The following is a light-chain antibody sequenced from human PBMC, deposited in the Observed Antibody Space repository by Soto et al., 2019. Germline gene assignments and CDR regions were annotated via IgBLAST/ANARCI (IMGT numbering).Light chain of an antibody. V-gene: IGLV4-69*01. CDR2: LDSDGSH. CDR1: SGHSSYA. Sequence: QSVLTQSPSASASLGASVKLTCTLSSGHSSYAIAWHQQQPEKGHRYLMKLDSDGSHTKGDAIPDRFSGSSSGAERYLTISSLQSEDEADYYCQTWGTGIHVVFGGGTQLTVL. CDR3: QTWGTGIHVV. J-gene: IGLJ2*01.